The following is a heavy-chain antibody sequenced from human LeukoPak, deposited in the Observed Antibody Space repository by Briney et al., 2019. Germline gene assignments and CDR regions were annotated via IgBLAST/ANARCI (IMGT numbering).Heavy chain of an antibody. CDR1: GFTFDDYA. CDR2: ISWNSGSI. D-gene: IGHD5-12*01. V-gene: IGHV3-9*01. CDR3: ANARGYSGYPDSLGVDYYYGMDV. J-gene: IGHJ6*02. Sequence: GGSLRLSCAASGFTFDDYAMHWVRHAPGKGLEWVSGISWNSGSIGYADSVKGRFTIPRDNSKNTLYLQMNSLRAEDTAVYYCANARGYSGYPDSLGVDYYYGMDVWGQGTTVTVSS.